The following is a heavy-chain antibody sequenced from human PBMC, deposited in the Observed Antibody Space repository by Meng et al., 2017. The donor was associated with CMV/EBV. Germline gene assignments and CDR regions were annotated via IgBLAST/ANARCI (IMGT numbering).Heavy chain of an antibody. Sequence: GESLKIYCAASGFTFSNYSMNWVRQAPGKGLEWVSSISSSRSYIYYAYSVTGRFTLDRDNAKNSLYLQMNSLRAEDTAVYYFARPYCSSTSCYAEMDVWGQGTTVTVSS. CDR2: ISSSRSYI. CDR1: GFTFSNYS. J-gene: IGHJ6*02. D-gene: IGHD2-2*01. CDR3: ARPYCSSTSCYAEMDV. V-gene: IGHV3-21*01.